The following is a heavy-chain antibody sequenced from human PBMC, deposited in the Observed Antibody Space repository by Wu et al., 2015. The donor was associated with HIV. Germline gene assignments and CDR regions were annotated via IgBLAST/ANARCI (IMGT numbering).Heavy chain of an antibody. CDR2: IYHSGST. V-gene: IGHV4-38-2*01. Sequence: QVQLQESGPGLVKTSETLSLTCAVSGFSITSGYYWGWIRQPPGKGLEWIGTIYHSGSTYYNPSLKSRITISVDTSKNQFSLKLSSVTAADTAVYYCARLTTMITGGIDSWGQGTLVIVSS. D-gene: IGHD3-22*01. CDR1: GFSITSGYY. CDR3: ARLTTMITGGIDS. J-gene: IGHJ4*02.